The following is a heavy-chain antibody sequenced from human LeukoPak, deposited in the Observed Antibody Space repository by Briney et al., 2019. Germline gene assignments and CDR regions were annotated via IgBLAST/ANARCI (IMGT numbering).Heavy chain of an antibody. CDR2: IYHSGST. V-gene: IGHV4-38-2*02. Sequence: SETLSLTCTVSGYSISSGYYWGWIRQPPGKGLEWIGSIYHSGSTYYNPSLKSRVTISVDTSKNQFSLKLSSVTAADTAVYYCARVVVVVGHVYYYYMDVWGKGTTVTISS. CDR1: GYSISSGYY. J-gene: IGHJ6*03. D-gene: IGHD2-2*01. CDR3: ARVVVVVGHVYYYYMDV.